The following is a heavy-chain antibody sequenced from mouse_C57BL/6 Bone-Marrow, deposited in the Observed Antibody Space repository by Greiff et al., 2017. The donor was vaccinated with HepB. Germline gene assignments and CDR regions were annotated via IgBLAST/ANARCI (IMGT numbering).Heavy chain of an antibody. CDR3: ARSPLLRVFAY. D-gene: IGHD1-2*01. CDR1: GYTFTSYW. Sequence: QVHVKQSGAELAKPGASVKLSCKASGYTFTSYWMHWVKQRPGQGLEWIGYINPSSGYTKYNQKFKDKATLTADKSSSTAYMQLSSLTYEDSAVYYCARSPLLRVFAYWGQGTLVTVSA. V-gene: IGHV1-7*01. J-gene: IGHJ3*01. CDR2: INPSSGYT.